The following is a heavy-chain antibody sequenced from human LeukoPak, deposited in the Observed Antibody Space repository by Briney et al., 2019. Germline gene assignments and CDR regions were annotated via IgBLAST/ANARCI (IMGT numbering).Heavy chain of an antibody. J-gene: IGHJ3*02. CDR1: GFAFSTTS. Sequence: GGPRRLSGTALGFAFSTTSSNWVRQAPGKGLEWVSSISSSSSYIYYADSVKDRFTISRDNAKNALYLQMNSLRAEDTAVYYCARDQDRSAYEIWGQGTMVTVSS. D-gene: IGHD2-15*01. CDR3: ARDQDRSAYEI. V-gene: IGHV3-21*01. CDR2: ISSSSSYI.